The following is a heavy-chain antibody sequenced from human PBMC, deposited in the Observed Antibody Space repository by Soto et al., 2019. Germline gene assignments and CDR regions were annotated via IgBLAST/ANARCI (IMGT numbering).Heavy chain of an antibody. Sequence: SETLSLTCTVSGGSISSGDYYWSWIRQPPGKGLEWIGYIYYSGSTYYNPSLKSRVTISVDTSKNQFSLKLSSVAAADTAVYYCARNVGFLGGDYYFDYWGQGTLVTASS. CDR2: IYYSGST. D-gene: IGHD4-17*01. J-gene: IGHJ4*02. CDR1: GGSISSGDYY. CDR3: ARNVGFLGGDYYFDY. V-gene: IGHV4-30-4*01.